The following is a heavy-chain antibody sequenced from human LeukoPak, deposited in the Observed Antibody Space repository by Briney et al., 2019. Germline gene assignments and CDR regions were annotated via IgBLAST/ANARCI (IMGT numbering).Heavy chain of an antibody. J-gene: IGHJ3*02. D-gene: IGHD1-7*01. V-gene: IGHV1-69*01. CDR3: AKDLNWNYPGSDAFDI. CDR1: GGTFSSYA. CDR2: IIPIFGTA. Sequence: PPASVKVSCKASGGTFSSYAISWVRQAPGQGLEWMGWIIPIFGTANYAQKFQGRVTITADESTSTAYMELSSLRSEDTALYYCAKDLNWNYPGSDAFDIWGQGTMVTVSS.